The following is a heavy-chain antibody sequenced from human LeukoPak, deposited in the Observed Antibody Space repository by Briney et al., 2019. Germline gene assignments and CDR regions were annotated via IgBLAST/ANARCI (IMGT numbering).Heavy chain of an antibody. Sequence: AGSLRLSCAASGFTFSSYGMHWVRQAPGKGLEWVAVISYDGSNKYYADSVKGRFTISRDNSKNTLYLQMNSLRAEDTAVYYCAKEGGGSTFGSDYRGQGTLVTVSS. D-gene: IGHD3-10*01. V-gene: IGHV3-30*18. CDR1: GFTFSSYG. CDR3: AKEGGGSTFGSDY. J-gene: IGHJ4*02. CDR2: ISYDGSNK.